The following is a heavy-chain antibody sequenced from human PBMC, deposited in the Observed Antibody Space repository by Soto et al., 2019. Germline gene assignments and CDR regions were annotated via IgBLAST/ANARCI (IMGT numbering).Heavy chain of an antibody. CDR2: IFCDGSRE. V-gene: IGHV3-30*03. J-gene: IGHJ6*02. D-gene: IGHD2-15*01. Sequence: GGSLRLSCAASGFTFSGFGMHWVRQAPGKGLEWVAVIFCDGSREFYADSVKGRFSLSRDNSKNTMFLQMTSLRPDDTAVYFWARDGYCSGFRCERDYYYGLDDWGRGTRVTVSS. CDR3: ARDGYCSGFRCERDYYYGLDD. CDR1: GFTFSGFG.